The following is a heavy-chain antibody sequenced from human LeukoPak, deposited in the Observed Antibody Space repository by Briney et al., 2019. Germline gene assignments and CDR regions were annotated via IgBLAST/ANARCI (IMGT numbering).Heavy chain of an antibody. J-gene: IGHJ3*02. CDR3: AKGNLRTYYYDCSGYYLGAFDI. CDR1: GFTFDDYA. CDR2: ISWNSGSI. D-gene: IGHD3-22*01. V-gene: IGHV3-9*01. Sequence: GGSLRLSCAASGFTFDDYAMHWVRQAPGKGLEWVSGISWNSGSIGYADSVKGRFTISRDNAKNSLYLQMNSLRAEDTALYYCAKGNLRTYYYDCSGYYLGAFDIWGQGTMVTVSS.